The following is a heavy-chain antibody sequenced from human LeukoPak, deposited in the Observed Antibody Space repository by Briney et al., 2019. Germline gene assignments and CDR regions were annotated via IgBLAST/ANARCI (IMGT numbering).Heavy chain of an antibody. J-gene: IGHJ4*02. D-gene: IGHD5-18*01. Sequence: GASVKVSCKASGYTFTSYYINWVRQATGQGLEWMGWMNPNSGNTGYAQKFQGRVTITRNTSISTAYMELSSLRSGDTAVYYCARGMDSYGYDYWGQGTLVTVSS. V-gene: IGHV1-8*03. CDR3: ARGMDSYGYDY. CDR2: MNPNSGNT. CDR1: GYTFTSYY.